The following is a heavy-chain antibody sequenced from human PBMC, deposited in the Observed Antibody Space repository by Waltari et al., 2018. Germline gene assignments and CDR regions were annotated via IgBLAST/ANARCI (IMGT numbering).Heavy chain of an antibody. J-gene: IGHJ4*02. CDR3: AKGIFKAAVGDY. CDR1: GFTFSSYA. CDR2: IYSGGSST. D-gene: IGHD6-13*01. V-gene: IGHV3-23*03. Sequence: EVQLLESGGGLVQPGGSLRLSCAASGFTFSSYAMSWVRQAPGKGLEWVSVIYSGGSSTYYADSVKGRFTISRDNSKNTLYLQMNSLRAEDTAVYYCAKGIFKAAVGDYWGQGTLVTVSS.